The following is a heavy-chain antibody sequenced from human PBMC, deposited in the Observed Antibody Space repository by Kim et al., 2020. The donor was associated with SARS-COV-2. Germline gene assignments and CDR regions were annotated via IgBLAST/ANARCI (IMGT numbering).Heavy chain of an antibody. CDR3: ARDGAVAGTTPY. V-gene: IGHV1-18*01. Sequence: NYAQKLQGRVTMTTDTSTSTAYMELRSLRSDDTAVYYCARDGAVAGTTPYWGQGTLVTVSS. J-gene: IGHJ4*02. D-gene: IGHD6-19*01.